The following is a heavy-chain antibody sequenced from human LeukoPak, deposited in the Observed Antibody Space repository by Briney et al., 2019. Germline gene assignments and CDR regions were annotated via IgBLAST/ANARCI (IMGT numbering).Heavy chain of an antibody. CDR1: GGSISSSNW. CDR2: IYHSGST. J-gene: IGHJ6*03. Sequence: SETLSLTCAVSGGSISSSNWWSWVRQPPGKGLEWIGEIYHSGSTNYNPSLKSRVTMSVDTSKNQFSLKLSSVTAADTAVYYCARVRAEGDYGSLYYYYYMDVWGKGTTVTISS. CDR3: ARVRAEGDYGSLYYYYYMDV. V-gene: IGHV4-4*02. D-gene: IGHD4-17*01.